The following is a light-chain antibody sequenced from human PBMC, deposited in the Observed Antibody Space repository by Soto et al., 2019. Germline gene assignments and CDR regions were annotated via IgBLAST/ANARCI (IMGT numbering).Light chain of an antibody. Sequence: VMMQSPATLSLSPWEGATLSCTASQNFGKNFACYQQKPSQAPRLLIYAASTRATGIPARFSGRGSGTEFTLTISRMEPEDFAVYHCQQRSIWPLTFGGGTKVDIK. V-gene: IGKV3-15*01. CDR3: QQRSIWPLT. CDR1: QNFGKN. J-gene: IGKJ4*01. CDR2: AAS.